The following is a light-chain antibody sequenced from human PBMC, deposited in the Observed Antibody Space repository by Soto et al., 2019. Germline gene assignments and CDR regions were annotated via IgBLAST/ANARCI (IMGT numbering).Light chain of an antibody. V-gene: IGLV1-51*01. J-gene: IGLJ2*01. CDR1: SSNIGNNY. CDR3: GTCDSSLSAGGV. Sequence: QSVLTQPPSVSAAPGQKVTISCSGSSSNIGNNYVSWYQQLPGTAPKLLIYDNNKRPSGIPDRFSGSKSGTSATLVITGLQTGDEADYYCGTCDSSLSAGGVFGGGTKLTVL. CDR2: DNN.